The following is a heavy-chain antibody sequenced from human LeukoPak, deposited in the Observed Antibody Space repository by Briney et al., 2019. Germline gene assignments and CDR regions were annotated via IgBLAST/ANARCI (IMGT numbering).Heavy chain of an antibody. Sequence: GGSLRLSCAASGFTFSSYYMSWVRQAPGEGLEWVANIKPDGSETYYADSVKGRFTISRDNAMSSLYLQMNSLRVEDTAVYYCGRGHWGLDYWGQGTLVTVSS. V-gene: IGHV3-7*01. J-gene: IGHJ4*02. CDR3: GRGHWGLDY. CDR1: GFTFSSYY. D-gene: IGHD7-27*01. CDR2: IKPDGSET.